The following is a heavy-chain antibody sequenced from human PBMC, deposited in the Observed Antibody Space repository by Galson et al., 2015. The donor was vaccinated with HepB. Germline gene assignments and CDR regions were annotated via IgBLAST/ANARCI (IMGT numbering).Heavy chain of an antibody. Sequence: SLRLSCAASGFTFSTCAMTWVRQAPGKGLEWVSTISGSGGSTYYADSVKGQFTISRDNSKNTLYLQMNSLRAEDTAVYYCAKDLTAITSPSRRVSDYWGQGTLVTVSS. D-gene: IGHD1-20*01. J-gene: IGHJ4*02. CDR1: GFTFSTCA. V-gene: IGHV3-23*01. CDR3: AKDLTAITSPSRRVSDY. CDR2: ISGSGGST.